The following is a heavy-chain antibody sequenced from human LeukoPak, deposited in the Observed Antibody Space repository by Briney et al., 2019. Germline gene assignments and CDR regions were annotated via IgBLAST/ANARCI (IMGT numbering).Heavy chain of an antibody. CDR1: GYTFTSYG. Sequence: VASVKVSCKASGYTFTSYGISWVRQAPGQGLEWMGWISAYNGNTNYAQKLQGRVNMTTDTSTSTAYMELRSLRSDDTAVYYCARSSSPAARWLVNRYYFDYWGQGTLVTVSS. D-gene: IGHD6-19*01. J-gene: IGHJ4*02. CDR3: ARSSSPAARWLVNRYYFDY. V-gene: IGHV1-18*01. CDR2: ISAYNGNT.